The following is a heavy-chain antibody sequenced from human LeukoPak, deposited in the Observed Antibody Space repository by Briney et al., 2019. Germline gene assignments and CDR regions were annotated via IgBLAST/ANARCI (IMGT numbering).Heavy chain of an antibody. CDR3: AKADGSYKTLIDY. J-gene: IGHJ4*02. CDR2: ISGSGGST. Sequence: GGSLRLSCAASGFTFTICAMNWVRQAPGKGLEWVSGISGSGGSTYYADSVKGRFTISRDSSKNTVYLQMSSLRAEDTAVYYCAKADGSYKTLIDYLGQGTLVTVSS. CDR1: GFTFTICA. V-gene: IGHV3-23*01. D-gene: IGHD3-10*01.